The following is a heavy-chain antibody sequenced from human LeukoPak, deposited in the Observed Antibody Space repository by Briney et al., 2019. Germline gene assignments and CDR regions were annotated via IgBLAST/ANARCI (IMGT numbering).Heavy chain of an antibody. CDR3: ARDNCGGDCYGWFDP. CDR1: GVSISSYY. Sequence: PSETLSLTCTVSGVSISSYYWSWIRQPPGKGLEWIGYIYYSGSTNYNPSLKSRVTISVDTSKNQLSLKLSSVTAADTAVYYCARDNCGGDCYGWFDPWGQGTLVTVSS. J-gene: IGHJ5*02. V-gene: IGHV4-59*01. CDR2: IYYSGST. D-gene: IGHD2-21*02.